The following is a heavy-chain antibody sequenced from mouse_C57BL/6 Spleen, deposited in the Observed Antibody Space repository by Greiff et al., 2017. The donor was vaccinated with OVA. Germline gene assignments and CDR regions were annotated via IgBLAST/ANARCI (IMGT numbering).Heavy chain of an antibody. CDR1: GYTFTSYT. CDR3: APLYYGNYVWFAY. Sequence: QVHVKQSGAELARPGASVKMSCKASGYTFTSYTMHWVKQRPGQGLEWIGYINPSSGYTKYNQKFKDKATLTADKSSSTAYMQLSSLTSEDSAVYYCAPLYYGNYVWFAYWGQGTLVTVSA. V-gene: IGHV1-4*01. CDR2: INPSSGYT. J-gene: IGHJ3*01. D-gene: IGHD2-1*01.